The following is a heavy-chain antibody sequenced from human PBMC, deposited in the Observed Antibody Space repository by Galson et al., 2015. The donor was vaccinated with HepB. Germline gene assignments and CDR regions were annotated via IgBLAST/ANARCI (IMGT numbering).Heavy chain of an antibody. D-gene: IGHD5-24*01. V-gene: IGHV5-10-1*01. CDR1: GYSFTSYW. CDR3: ARHIQKDGYHYYYGMDV. CDR2: IDPSDSYT. J-gene: IGHJ6*02. Sequence: QSGAEVKKPGESLRISCKGSGYSFTSYWISWVRQMPGKGLEWMGRIDPSDSYTNYSPSFQGHVTISADKSISTAYLQWSSLKASDTAMYYCARHIQKDGYHYYYGMDVWGQGTTVTVSS.